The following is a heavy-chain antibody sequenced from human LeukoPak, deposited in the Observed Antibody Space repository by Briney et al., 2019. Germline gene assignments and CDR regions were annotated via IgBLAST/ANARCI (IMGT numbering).Heavy chain of an antibody. CDR2: TDSGGST. Sequence: GGSLRLSCAASGFTVSSHYMSWVRQAPGKGLEWVSVTDSGGSTSYADSVKGRFTISRDTSKNTLYLQMNGLRAEDTAVYYCARLGDYSNKDWGQGPLVTVSS. CDR1: GFTVSSHY. CDR3: ARLGDYSNKD. D-gene: IGHD4-11*01. J-gene: IGHJ4*02. V-gene: IGHV3-53*01.